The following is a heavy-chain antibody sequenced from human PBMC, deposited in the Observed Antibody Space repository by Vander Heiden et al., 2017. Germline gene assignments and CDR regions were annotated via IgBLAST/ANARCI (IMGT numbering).Heavy chain of an antibody. CDR3: ASPAVPPGYLDY. Sequence: QVQLVESGGGVVQPGRSLRLSCAANGFTFSSHGMHLVRQAPGKGLEWVAVISYDGSNKYYADSVKGRFTISRDNSKNTLYLQMNSLRAEDTAVYYCASPAVPPGYLDYWGQGTLVTVSS. D-gene: IGHD2-2*01. V-gene: IGHV3-30*03. J-gene: IGHJ4*02. CDR1: GFTFSSHG. CDR2: ISYDGSNK.